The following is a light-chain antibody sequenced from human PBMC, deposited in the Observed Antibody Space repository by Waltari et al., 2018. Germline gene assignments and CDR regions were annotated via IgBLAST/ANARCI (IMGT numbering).Light chain of an antibody. CDR3: QSYDSSLSEVV. CDR2: GNS. V-gene: IGLV1-40*01. J-gene: IGLJ2*01. CDR1: SSNIGAGYD. Sequence: QSVLTQPPSVSGAPGQRVTISCTGSSSNIGAGYDVHWYQQLPGTAPKPLIYGNSNRPSGVPDRFSGSKSGTSASLAITGLQAEDEADYYCQSYDSSLSEVVFGGGTKLTVL.